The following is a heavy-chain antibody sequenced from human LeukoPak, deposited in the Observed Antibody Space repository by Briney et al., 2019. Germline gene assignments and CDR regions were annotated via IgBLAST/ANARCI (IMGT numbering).Heavy chain of an antibody. V-gene: IGHV1-69*05. J-gene: IGHJ6*03. CDR3: ARSTVTTYYYYYYYMDV. D-gene: IGHD4-11*01. Sequence: VASVKVSCKASGGTFSSYAISWVRQAPGQGLEWMGGIIPIFGTANYAQKFQGRVTITTDESTSIAYMELSSLRSEDTAVYYCARSTVTTYYYYYYYMDVWGKGTTVTVSS. CDR1: GGTFSSYA. CDR2: IIPIFGTA.